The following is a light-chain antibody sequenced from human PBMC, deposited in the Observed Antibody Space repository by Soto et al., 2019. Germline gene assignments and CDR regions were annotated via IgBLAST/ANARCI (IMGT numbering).Light chain of an antibody. V-gene: IGKV3-15*01. CDR3: QQYSNCPLT. J-gene: IGKJ4*01. CDR1: QSVSSS. Sequence: ETVMTQSPATLSVSPGERATLSCRASQSVSSSLAWYQQKPGQAPRLLIYDASTRATDVPARFSGSGSGTEFTLTVSSLQSEDFAVYHCQQYSNCPLTFGGGTKV. CDR2: DAS.